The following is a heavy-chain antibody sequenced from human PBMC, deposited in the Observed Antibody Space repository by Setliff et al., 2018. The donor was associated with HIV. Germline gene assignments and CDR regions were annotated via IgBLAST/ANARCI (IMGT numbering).Heavy chain of an antibody. V-gene: IGHV4-39*01. D-gene: IGHD2-15*01. J-gene: IGHJ4*02. CDR1: GGSISSSSYY. CDR2: IYYSGST. CDR3: ARHVDIVVVVAAPSFDY. Sequence: SETLSLTCTVSGGSISSSSYYWGWIRQPPGKGLEWIGSIYYSGSTYYNPSLKSRVTISVDTSKNQFSLRLSSVTAADTAVYYCARHVDIVVVVAAPSFDYWGQGTLVTVSS.